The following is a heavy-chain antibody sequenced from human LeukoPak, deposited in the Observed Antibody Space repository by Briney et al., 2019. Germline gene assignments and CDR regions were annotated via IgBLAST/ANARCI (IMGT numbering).Heavy chain of an antibody. CDR2: VTGNADRK. D-gene: IGHD3-16*01. CDR1: GFSFNFHS. Sequence: GGSLTLSCAASGFSFNFHSMTWVRQFPGKGLEWVSGVTGNADRKNYADSVKGRFSISRDNSKKILYLQMNTLTAADTAIYYCAKEDKGSWGLITSWGQGTLVTVSS. V-gene: IGHV3-23*01. CDR3: AKEDKGSWGLITS. J-gene: IGHJ4*02.